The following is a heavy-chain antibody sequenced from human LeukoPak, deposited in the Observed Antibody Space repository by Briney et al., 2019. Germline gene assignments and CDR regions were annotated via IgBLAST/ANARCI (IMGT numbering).Heavy chain of an antibody. Sequence: GGSLRLSCAASGFTVSNNYMSWVRQAPGKGLDWVSTLYSGGNTYYADSVKGRFTISRDNSKNTLYLQMNSLRLEDTAVYYCATRPGYRAFDYWGQGTLVTVSS. J-gene: IGHJ4*02. CDR1: GFTVSNNY. V-gene: IGHV3-53*01. CDR3: ATRPGYRAFDY. D-gene: IGHD1-1*01. CDR2: LYSGGNT.